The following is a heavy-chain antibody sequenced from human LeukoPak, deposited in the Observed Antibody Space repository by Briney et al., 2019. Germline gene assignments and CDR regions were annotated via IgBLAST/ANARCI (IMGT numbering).Heavy chain of an antibody. CDR2: ITASGTAM. CDR1: GFTFSSYS. CDR3: ASSGSYRFDY. V-gene: IGHV3-48*02. D-gene: IGHD1-26*01. Sequence: GGSLGLSCAASGFTFSSYSMNWVRQAPGKGLEWVSHITASGTAMFYADSVKGRFTISRDNAKNSLYLQMNSLRDEDTAVHYCASSGSYRFDYWGQGTLVTVSS. J-gene: IGHJ4*02.